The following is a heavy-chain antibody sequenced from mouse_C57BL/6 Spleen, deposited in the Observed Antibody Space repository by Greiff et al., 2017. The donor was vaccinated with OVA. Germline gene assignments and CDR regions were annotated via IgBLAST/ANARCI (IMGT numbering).Heavy chain of an antibody. CDR3: AREGSGGYYAMDY. V-gene: IGHV5-16*01. D-gene: IGHD1-1*01. CDR1: GFTFSDYY. Sequence: EVKLVESEGGLVQPGSSMKLSCTASGFTFSDYYMAWVRQVPEKGLEWVANINYDGSSPYYLDSLKSRFIISRDNAKNILYLQMSSLKSEDTATYYCAREGSGGYYAMDYWGQGTSVTVSS. J-gene: IGHJ4*01. CDR2: INYDGSSP.